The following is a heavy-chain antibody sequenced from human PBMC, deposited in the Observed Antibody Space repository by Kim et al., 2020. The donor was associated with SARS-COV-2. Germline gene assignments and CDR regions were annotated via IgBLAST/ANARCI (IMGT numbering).Heavy chain of an antibody. V-gene: IGHV5-51*01. J-gene: IGHJ4*02. CDR3: ARAPLGELSFDY. Sequence: DSPSFEGQVTISADKSISTAYLQWSSLKASDTAMYYCARAPLGELSFDYWGQGTLVTVSS. D-gene: IGHD3-16*02.